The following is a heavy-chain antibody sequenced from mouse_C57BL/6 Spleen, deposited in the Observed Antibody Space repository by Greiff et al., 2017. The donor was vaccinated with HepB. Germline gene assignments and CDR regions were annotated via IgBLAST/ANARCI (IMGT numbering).Heavy chain of an antibody. J-gene: IGHJ4*01. D-gene: IGHD2-4*01. CDR2: IYPGSGST. V-gene: IGHV1-55*01. Sequence: VKLQQPGAELVKPGASVKMSCKASGYTFTSYWITWVKQRPGQGLEWIGDIYPGSGSTNYNEKFKSKATLTVDTSSSTAYMQLSSLTSEDSAVYYCARGGIYYDYDRAYAMDYWGQGTSVTVSS. CDR3: ARGGIYYDYDRAYAMDY. CDR1: GYTFTSYW.